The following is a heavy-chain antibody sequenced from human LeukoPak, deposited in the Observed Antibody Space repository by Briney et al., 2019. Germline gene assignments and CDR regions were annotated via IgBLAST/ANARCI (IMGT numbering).Heavy chain of an antibody. Sequence: GGSLRLSCAASGFAFSNFAMHWVRQAPGKGLEWVALISYDGSKKYYEDSVKGRFTISRDTSKNTLYLQMNSLRTEDTAVCYCAREGHGGAIDYWGQGTLVTVSS. J-gene: IGHJ4*02. D-gene: IGHD1-26*01. CDR1: GFAFSNFA. CDR2: ISYDGSKK. CDR3: AREGHGGAIDY. V-gene: IGHV3-30-3*01.